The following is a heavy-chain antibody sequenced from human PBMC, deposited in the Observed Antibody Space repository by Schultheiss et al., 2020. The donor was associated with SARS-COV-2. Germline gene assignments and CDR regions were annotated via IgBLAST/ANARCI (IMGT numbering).Heavy chain of an antibody. J-gene: IGHJ2*01. CDR2: IRYDGSNK. CDR3: AKDGHTILMGNWYFDL. V-gene: IGHV3-30*02. D-gene: IGHD2-8*01. Sequence: GGSLRLSCAASGFTFSSYGMHWVRQAPGKGLEWVAFIRYDGSNKYYADSVKGRFTISRDNSKNTLYLQMNSLRAEDTAVYYCAKDGHTILMGNWYFDLWGRGTLVTVSS. CDR1: GFTFSSYG.